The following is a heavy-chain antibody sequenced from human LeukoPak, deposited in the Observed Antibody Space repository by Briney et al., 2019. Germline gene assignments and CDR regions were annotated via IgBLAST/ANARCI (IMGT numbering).Heavy chain of an antibody. J-gene: IGHJ4*02. V-gene: IGHV3-21*01. CDR1: GFTYKSYS. D-gene: IGHD5-18*01. Sequence: GGSVRLSCAASGFTYKSYSMNWAREAPGKGVEWVSYNSSSSSYIYYADSVEGSFTISRDNAKNSLYLQMNSLRSEDTAVYYCARDRGYSYGYAIDWGQGTLVTVSS. CDR3: ARDRGYSYGYAID. CDR2: NSSSSSYI.